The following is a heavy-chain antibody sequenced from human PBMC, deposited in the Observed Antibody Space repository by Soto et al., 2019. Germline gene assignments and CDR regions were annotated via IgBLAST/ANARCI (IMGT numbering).Heavy chain of an antibody. CDR3: TKSRRGILMVYGFGGMDV. CDR2: ISGSGDGT. D-gene: IGHD2-8*01. CDR1: GFSVSSHA. J-gene: IGHJ6*02. Sequence: GGSLRLSCAISGFSVSSHAMSWVRQAPGKGLEWVSSISGSGDGTYYGDSVKGRFTISRDSSSRTLYLQMNNLRGEDTAVYFCTKSRRGILMVYGFGGMDVWGQGTTVTVSS. V-gene: IGHV3-23*01.